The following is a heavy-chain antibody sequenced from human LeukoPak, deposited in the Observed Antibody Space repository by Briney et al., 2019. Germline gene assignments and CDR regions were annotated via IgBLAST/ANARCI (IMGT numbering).Heavy chain of an antibody. V-gene: IGHV3-30*04. Sequence: GGSLRLSCAASGFTFSYYAMHWVRQAPGKGLEWVAVISYDGSNKYYADSVKGRFTISRDNSKNTLYLQMNSLRAEDTAVYYCARDAYSSGFDAFDIWGQGTMVTVSS. CDR3: ARDAYSSGFDAFDI. J-gene: IGHJ3*02. CDR1: GFTFSYYA. D-gene: IGHD6-19*01. CDR2: ISYDGSNK.